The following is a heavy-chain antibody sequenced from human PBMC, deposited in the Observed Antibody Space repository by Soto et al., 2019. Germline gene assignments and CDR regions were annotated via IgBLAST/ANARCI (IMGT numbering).Heavy chain of an antibody. D-gene: IGHD3-3*01. CDR1: GYTFTSYD. Sequence: VASVKVSCKASGYTFTSYDINWVRQATGQGLEWMGWMNPNSGNTGYAQKFQGRVTMTRNTSISTAYMELSSLRSEDTAVYYCARASYYDFWSGYYWFDPWGQGTLVTVSS. V-gene: IGHV1-8*01. J-gene: IGHJ5*02. CDR2: MNPNSGNT. CDR3: ARASYYDFWSGYYWFDP.